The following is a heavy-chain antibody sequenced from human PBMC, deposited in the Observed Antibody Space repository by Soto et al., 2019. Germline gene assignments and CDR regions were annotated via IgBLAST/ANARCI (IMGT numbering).Heavy chain of an antibody. CDR2: MNPKSGNT. CDR1: GYTFTSYD. Sequence: QVQLVQSGAEVKKPGASVKVSCKASGYTFTSYDINWVRQATGQGLEWMGWMNPKSGNTGYAQKFQGRGTMTSNTSICTAYMELSSLRSEDTAVYYCARGLVYYDFWSGYNRGWFDPWGQVTLVTVSS. V-gene: IGHV1-8*01. J-gene: IGHJ5*02. D-gene: IGHD3-3*01. CDR3: ARGLVYYDFWSGYNRGWFDP.